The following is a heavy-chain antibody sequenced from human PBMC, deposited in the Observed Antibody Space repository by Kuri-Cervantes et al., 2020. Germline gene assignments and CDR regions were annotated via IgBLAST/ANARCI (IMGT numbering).Heavy chain of an antibody. V-gene: IGHV1-69*13. D-gene: IGHD4-23*01. CDR3: ASLNIGNAGIRDFDY. CDR1: GGTFSSYA. Sequence: SVKVSCKASGGTFSSYAISWVRQAPGQGLEWMGGIIPIFGTANYAQKFQGRVTITADESTSTAYMELSSLRSEDTAVYYCASLNIGNAGIRDFDYWGQGTLVTSPQ. J-gene: IGHJ4*02. CDR2: IIPIFGTA.